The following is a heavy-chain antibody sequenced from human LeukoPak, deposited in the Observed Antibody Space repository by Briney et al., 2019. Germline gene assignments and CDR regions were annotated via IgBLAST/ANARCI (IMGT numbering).Heavy chain of an antibody. CDR3: AGLPRYDFWSGYNDY. CDR2: IYYSGST. CDR1: GGSISSSSYY. Sequence: TPSETLSLTCTVSGGSISSSSYYWGWIRQPPGKGLEWIGSIYYSGSTYYNPSLKSRVTISVDTSKNQFSLKLSSVTAADTAVYYCAGLPRYDFWSGYNDYWGQGTLVTVSS. J-gene: IGHJ4*02. D-gene: IGHD3-3*01. V-gene: IGHV4-39*01.